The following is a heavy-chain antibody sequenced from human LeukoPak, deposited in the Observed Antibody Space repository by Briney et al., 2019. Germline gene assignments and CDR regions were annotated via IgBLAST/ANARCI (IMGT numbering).Heavy chain of an antibody. Sequence: ASVTVSCMASGYTFTSYGISWVRQAPGHRLEWLGWFSAYNGNTNYAQKLQGRVTMTTDTSTSTAYMELRSLRSDDTAVYYCARANCPDLECSSTTADDVWGQGTTVTVSS. V-gene: IGHV1-18*01. CDR3: ARANCPDLECSSTTADDV. CDR2: FSAYNGNT. D-gene: IGHD2-2*01. J-gene: IGHJ6*02. CDR1: GYTFTSYG.